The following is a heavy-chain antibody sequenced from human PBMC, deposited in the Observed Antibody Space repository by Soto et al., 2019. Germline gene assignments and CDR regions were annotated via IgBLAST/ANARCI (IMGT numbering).Heavy chain of an antibody. Sequence: EVQLVQSGAEVKKPGESLKSSCKGSGYNFGIYWIGWVRQVPGKGLEWMGLSYPGGSESRYSPSFQGQVTVSADESLSTAYLQWSSLKASDTAVYYCARQGDSGSSDYRGQGTLVTVSS. CDR2: SYPGGSES. CDR3: ARQGDSGSSDY. J-gene: IGHJ4*02. D-gene: IGHD6-13*01. CDR1: GYNFGIYW. V-gene: IGHV5-51*03.